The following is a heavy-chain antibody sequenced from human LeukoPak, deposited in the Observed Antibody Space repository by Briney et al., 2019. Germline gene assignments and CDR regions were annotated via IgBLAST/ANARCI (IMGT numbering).Heavy chain of an antibody. CDR3: ARHKSVTYDAFDI. D-gene: IGHD2-21*02. V-gene: IGHV4-59*08. J-gene: IGHJ3*02. Sequence: PSETLSLTCTLSGASTTGYYWTWIRQFPGGGLEWIGYVFYEGRTSYNSAPKTRVTISIDTSRTQFSLSLSSVTAADTAVYYCARHKSVTYDAFDIWGQGTLVTVSS. CDR2: VFYEGRT. CDR1: GASTTGYY.